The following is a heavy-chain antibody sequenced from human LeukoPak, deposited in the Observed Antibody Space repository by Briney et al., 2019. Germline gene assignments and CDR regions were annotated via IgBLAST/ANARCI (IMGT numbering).Heavy chain of an antibody. CDR3: ARSRGLDVHYYYYMDV. D-gene: IGHD3-10*01. CDR2: ITSDGGRT. CDR1: GFTFSNYA. V-gene: IGHV3-64*01. Sequence: GGSLRLSCAASGFTFSNYAVHWVRQAPGKGLEYVSAITSDGGRTYYANSVKGRFTISRDNSKNTLYLQMGSLRAEDMAVYYCARSRGLDVHYYYYMDVWGKGTTVTVSS. J-gene: IGHJ6*03.